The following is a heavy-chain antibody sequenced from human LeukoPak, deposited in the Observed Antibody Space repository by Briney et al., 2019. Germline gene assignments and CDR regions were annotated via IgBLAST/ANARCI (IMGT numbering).Heavy chain of an antibody. D-gene: IGHD3-22*01. CDR2: IYYSGST. CDR3: AREVVMDDAFDI. CDR1: GGSISSYY. V-gene: IGHV4-59*01. J-gene: IGHJ3*02. Sequence: PSETLSLTCNVSGGSISSYYRSWIRQPPGKGLEWIGYIYYSGSTNYNPSLKSRVTISVDTSKNQFSLKLSSVTAADTAVYYCAREVVMDDAFDIWGQGTMVTVSS.